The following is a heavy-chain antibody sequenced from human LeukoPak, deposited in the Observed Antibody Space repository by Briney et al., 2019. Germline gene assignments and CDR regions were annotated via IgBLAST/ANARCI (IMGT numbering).Heavy chain of an antibody. CDR3: ARDPRAVAGTGEDY. D-gene: IGHD6-19*01. J-gene: IGHJ4*02. CDR1: GYTFTGYY. CDR2: ISANNGNT. Sequence: ASVKVSCKASGYTFTGYYMHWVRQAPGQGLEWMGWISANNGNTNYAQKLQGRVTMTTDTSTSTAYMELRSLRSDDTAMYYCARDPRAVAGTGEDYWGQGTLVTVSS. V-gene: IGHV1-18*04.